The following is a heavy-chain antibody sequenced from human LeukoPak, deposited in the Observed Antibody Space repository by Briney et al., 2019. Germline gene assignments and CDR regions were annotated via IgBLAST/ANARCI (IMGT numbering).Heavy chain of an antibody. CDR1: GGSISSYY. V-gene: IGHV4-4*07. J-gene: IGHJ5*02. Sequence: KPSETLSLTCTVSGGSISSYYWGWIRQPAGKGLEWIGRIYTSGSTNYNPSLKSRVTMSVDTSKNQFSLKLSSVTAADTAVYYCARDFRHEIFGGVIAWGQGTLVTVSS. CDR2: IYTSGST. D-gene: IGHD3-16*02. CDR3: ARDFRHEIFGGVIA.